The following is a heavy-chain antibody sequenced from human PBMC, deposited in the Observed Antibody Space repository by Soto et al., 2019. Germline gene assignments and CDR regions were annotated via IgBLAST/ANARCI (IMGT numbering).Heavy chain of an antibody. V-gene: IGHV3-23*01. Sequence: GGSLRLSCAATGFNFGSYAMGWVRQAPGKGLEWVSGVSGSGSSPYYADSVKGRLTISKDKSKNTLYLDLNNLRSEDTAVYFCVKGKESGYRGAFDSWGQRTMVTVSS. D-gene: IGHD5-18*01. CDR1: GFNFGSYA. J-gene: IGHJ4*02. CDR3: VKGKESGYRGAFDS. CDR2: VSGSGSSP.